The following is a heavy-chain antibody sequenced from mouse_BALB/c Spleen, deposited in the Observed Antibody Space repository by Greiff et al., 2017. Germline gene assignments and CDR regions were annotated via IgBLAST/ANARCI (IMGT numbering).Heavy chain of an antibody. CDR3: ARHPPYGYFDY. V-gene: IGHV5-12-1*01. J-gene: IGHJ2*01. D-gene: IGHD1-1*01. CDR2: ISSGGGST. CDR1: GFAFSSYD. Sequence: EVMLVESGGGLVKPGGSLKLSCAASGFAFSSYDMSWVRQTPEKRLEWVAYISSGGGSTYYPDTVKGRFTISRDNAKNTLYLQMSSLKSEDTAMYYCARHPPYGYFDYWGQGTTLTVSS.